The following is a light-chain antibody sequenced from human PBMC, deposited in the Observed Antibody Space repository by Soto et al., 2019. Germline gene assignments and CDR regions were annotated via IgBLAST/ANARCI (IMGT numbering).Light chain of an antibody. J-gene: IGKJ2*01. CDR3: QQPDSYPST. CDR2: AAS. CDR1: QGFSDS. V-gene: IGKV1-9*01. Sequence: DIQLTQSPSFLSASVGDRVTITCLASQGFSDSLAWYQQKPGKAPKLLIYAASTLQSGVPSRFSGSGSGTEFTLTISSLQPEDFATYYCQQPDSYPSTFGQGAKLEIK.